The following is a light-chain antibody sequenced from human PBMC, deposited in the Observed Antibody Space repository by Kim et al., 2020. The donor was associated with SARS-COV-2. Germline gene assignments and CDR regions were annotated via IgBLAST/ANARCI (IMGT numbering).Light chain of an antibody. V-gene: IGLV3-21*04. J-gene: IGLJ2*01. CDR3: QVWDGNSDLVV. CDR1: NIGSKD. CDR2: CDN. Sequence: PGKPARSTCGGDNIGSKDGYWYQQRPGQAPLLVSCCDNHRPSGIPDRFSGSTSGNTATLTISRVEAGDEADYYCQVWDGNSDLVVFGGGTQLTVL.